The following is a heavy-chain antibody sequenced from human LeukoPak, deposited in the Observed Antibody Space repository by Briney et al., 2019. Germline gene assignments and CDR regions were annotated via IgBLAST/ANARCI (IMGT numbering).Heavy chain of an antibody. V-gene: IGHV4-4*07. CDR3: ARPLWFGELGSFGY. J-gene: IGHJ4*02. CDR1: GGSISNYY. CDR2: IFASGTT. Sequence: SETLSLTCTVSGGSISNYYWSWIRKPAGKGLEWLGRIFASGTTHDNPSLKSRVTVSVDTSKNQFSLKLSSVAAADTAVYYCARPLWFGELGSFGYWGQGTLVTVSS. D-gene: IGHD3-10*01.